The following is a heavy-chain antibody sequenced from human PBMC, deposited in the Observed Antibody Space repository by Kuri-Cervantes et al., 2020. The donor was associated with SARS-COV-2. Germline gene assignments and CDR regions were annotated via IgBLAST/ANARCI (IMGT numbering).Heavy chain of an antibody. D-gene: IGHD2-15*01. Sequence: GGSLRLSCAASGFTISSYGMHWVRQAPGQGLGWVAVISYDGSNKYYADSVKGRFTISRDNSKNTLYLQMSSLRAEDTAVYYCARDPIAPYCSGGSCYSYFDYWGQGTLVTVSS. CDR1: GFTISSYG. CDR3: ARDPIAPYCSGGSCYSYFDY. V-gene: IGHV3-30*03. J-gene: IGHJ4*02. CDR2: ISYDGSNK.